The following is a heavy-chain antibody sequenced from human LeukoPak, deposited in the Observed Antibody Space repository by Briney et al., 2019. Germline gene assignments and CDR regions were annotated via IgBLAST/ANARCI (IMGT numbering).Heavy chain of an antibody. CDR3: ARGDWFDP. V-gene: IGHV1-2*02. CDR1: GYTFTGYY. CDR2: INPNSGNT. D-gene: IGHD2-21*01. Sequence: GASVKVSCKASGYTFTGYYMHWVRQAPGQGLEWMGWINPNSGNTNYAQKFEGRVAMTTDTSSSTAYMELRSLRSDDTAIYYCARGDWFDPWGQGTLVTVSS. J-gene: IGHJ5*02.